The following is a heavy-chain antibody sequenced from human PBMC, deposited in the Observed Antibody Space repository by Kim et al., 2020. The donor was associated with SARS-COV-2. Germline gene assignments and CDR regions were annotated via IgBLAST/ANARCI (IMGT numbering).Heavy chain of an antibody. V-gene: IGHV4-34*01. J-gene: IGHJ6*02. CDR1: GGSFSGYY. CDR3: ARGSVQGVIDAASYYYYGMDV. D-gene: IGHD3-10*01. CDR2: INHSGST. Sequence: SGTLSLTCAVYGGSFSGYYWSWIRQPPGKGLEWIGEINHSGSTNYNPSLKSRVTISVDTSKNQFSLKLSSVTAADTAVYYCARGSVQGVIDAASYYYYGMDVGGQGTTVTVSS.